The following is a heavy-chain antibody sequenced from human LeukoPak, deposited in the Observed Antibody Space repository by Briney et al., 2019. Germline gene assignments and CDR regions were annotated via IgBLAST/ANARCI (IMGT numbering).Heavy chain of an antibody. V-gene: IGHV3-15*01. CDR3: AAQGGSGDLRY. CDR1: GFTFSNTW. Sequence: GGSLRLSCAASGFTFSNTWMNWVRQAPGKGLELVGRIKRIIDGGTTDYAAPVNGRFTVSRDDSINTLYLQMSSLKTEDTAVYYCAAQGGSGDLRYWGQGTLVTVSS. D-gene: IGHD4-17*01. CDR2: IKRIIDGGTT. J-gene: IGHJ4*02.